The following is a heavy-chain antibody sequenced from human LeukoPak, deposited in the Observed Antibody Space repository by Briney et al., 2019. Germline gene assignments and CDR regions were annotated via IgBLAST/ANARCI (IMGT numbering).Heavy chain of an antibody. D-gene: IGHD2-2*01. J-gene: IGHJ4*02. Sequence: SETLSLTCTVSGGSISSYYWSWIRQPPGKGLEWIGSFFLKGSTYYHPSLKSRVTISVDTSKNQFSLTMSTVTAADTAVYYCARVARCTSCFDVDYWGQGTLVTVSS. V-gene: IGHV4-59*08. CDR3: ARVARCTSCFDVDY. CDR1: GGSISSYY. CDR2: FFLKGST.